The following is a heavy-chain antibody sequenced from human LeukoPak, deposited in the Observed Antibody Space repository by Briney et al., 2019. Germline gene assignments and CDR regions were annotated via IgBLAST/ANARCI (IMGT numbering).Heavy chain of an antibody. Sequence: ASVKVSCKASGYTFTSYGISWVRRAPGQGLEWMGWISAYNGNTNYAQKLQGRVTMTTDTSTSTAYMELRSLRSDDTAVYYCARVVTSAWWFDPWGQGTLVTVSS. J-gene: IGHJ5*02. CDR1: GYTFTSYG. CDR3: ARVVTSAWWFDP. CDR2: ISAYNGNT. V-gene: IGHV1-18*01. D-gene: IGHD2-21*01.